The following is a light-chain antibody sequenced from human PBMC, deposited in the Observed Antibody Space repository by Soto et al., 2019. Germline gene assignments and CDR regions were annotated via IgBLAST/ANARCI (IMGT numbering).Light chain of an antibody. J-gene: IGKJ5*01. CDR3: QHFVSYPFT. V-gene: IGKV1-9*01. Sequence: DITLSQHPSSLSAYVGDRVTIPCRASQGISSYLAWYQQKPGKAPKLLIYAASTWQSGVPLRFSGSGSGTSFTLTICSLQPEDFAGYYCQHFVSYPFTLGDGTRLEIK. CDR2: AAS. CDR1: QGISSY.